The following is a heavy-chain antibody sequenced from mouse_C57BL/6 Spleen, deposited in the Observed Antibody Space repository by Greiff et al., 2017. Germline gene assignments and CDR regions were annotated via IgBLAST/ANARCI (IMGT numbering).Heavy chain of an antibody. Sequence: QVQLQQPGAELVKPGASVTLSCKASGYTFTSYWMQWVKQRPGQGLEWIGEIDPSDSYTNYNQKFKGKATLTVDTSSSTAYMQLSSLTSEDSAVYYCARGSGPSRDYWGQGTSVTVSS. CDR2: IDPSDSYT. J-gene: IGHJ4*01. D-gene: IGHD3-2*02. V-gene: IGHV1-50*01. CDR1: GYTFTSYW. CDR3: ARGSGPSRDY.